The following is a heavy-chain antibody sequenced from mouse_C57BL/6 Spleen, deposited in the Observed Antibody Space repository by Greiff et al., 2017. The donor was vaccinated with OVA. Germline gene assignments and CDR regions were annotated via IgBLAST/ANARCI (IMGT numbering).Heavy chain of an antibody. CDR2: ISSGSSTI. D-gene: IGHD2-3*01. CDR3: ARDGYYVGDYFDY. J-gene: IGHJ2*01. V-gene: IGHV5-17*01. CDR1: GFTFSDYG. Sequence: DVQLVESGGGLVKPGGSLKLSCAASGFTFSDYGMHWVRQAPEKGLEWVAYISSGSSTIYYADTVKGRFTISRDNAKNTLFLQMTSLRSEDTAMYYCARDGYYVGDYFDYWGQGTTLTVSS.